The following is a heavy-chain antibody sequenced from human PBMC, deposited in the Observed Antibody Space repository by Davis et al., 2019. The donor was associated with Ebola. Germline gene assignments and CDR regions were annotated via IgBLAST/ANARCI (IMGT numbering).Heavy chain of an antibody. CDR2: MNPDGTRI. CDR1: GFPFSDYW. CDR3: TTDWEGGNSD. V-gene: IGHV3-74*01. J-gene: IGHJ4*02. D-gene: IGHD1-26*01. Sequence: PGGSLTLSCVGSGFPFSDYWMHWVRQAPGKGLMWVSRMNPDGTRIDYADSVKGRFTIPRDNAKNTLYLQMNSLRGEDTAFYYCTTDWEGGNSDWGQGTLVTVSS.